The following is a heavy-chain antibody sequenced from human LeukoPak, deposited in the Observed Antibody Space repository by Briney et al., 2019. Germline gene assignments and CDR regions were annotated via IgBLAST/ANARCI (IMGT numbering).Heavy chain of an antibody. Sequence: SETLSLTCTVSGGSISSYYWSWIRQPPGKGLEWIGYIYYSGSTNYNPSLKSRVTISVDTSKNQFSLKLSSVTAADTAVYYCARAKGWADVHGYSYGFDYWGQGTLVTVSS. V-gene: IGHV4-59*01. CDR1: GGSISSYY. CDR2: IYYSGST. CDR3: ARAKGWADVHGYSYGFDY. D-gene: IGHD5-18*01. J-gene: IGHJ4*02.